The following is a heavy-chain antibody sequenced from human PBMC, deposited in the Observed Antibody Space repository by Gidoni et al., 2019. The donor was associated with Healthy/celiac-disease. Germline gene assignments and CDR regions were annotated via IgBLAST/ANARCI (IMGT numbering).Heavy chain of an antibody. D-gene: IGHD6-13*01. V-gene: IGHV1-2*02. CDR1: GYTFTGYY. Sequence: QVQLVQSGAEVKKPGASVKVSCKASGYTFTGYYMPWVRQAPGQGLEWMGWINPNSGGTNDAQKFQGRVTMTRDTSISTAYMELSRLRSDDTAVYYCARVWQQLDNWFDPWGQGTLVTVSS. CDR3: ARVWQQLDNWFDP. J-gene: IGHJ5*02. CDR2: INPNSGGT.